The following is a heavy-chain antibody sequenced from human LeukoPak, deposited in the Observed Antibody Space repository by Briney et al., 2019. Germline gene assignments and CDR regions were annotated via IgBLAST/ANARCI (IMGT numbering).Heavy chain of an antibody. Sequence: SVKVSFKASGGTFSSYAISWVRQAPGQGLEWMGGIIPIFGTANYAQKFQGRVTITADESTSTAYMELSSLRSEDTAVYYCARGADYGDYLDYWGQGTLVTVSS. D-gene: IGHD4-17*01. V-gene: IGHV1-69*13. CDR1: GGTFSSYA. CDR2: IIPIFGTA. CDR3: ARGADYGDYLDY. J-gene: IGHJ4*02.